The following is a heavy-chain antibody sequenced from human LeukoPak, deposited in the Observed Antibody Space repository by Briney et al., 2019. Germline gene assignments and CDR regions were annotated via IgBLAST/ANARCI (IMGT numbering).Heavy chain of an antibody. CDR3: ARDRGYSYGTPDGFDY. D-gene: IGHD5-18*01. CDR1: GFTFSSYA. CDR2: ISGSGGST. J-gene: IGHJ4*02. Sequence: GGSLRLSCAASGFTFSSYAMSWVRQAPGKGLEWVSAISGSGGSTYYADSVKGRFTISRDNSKNTLYLQMNSLRAEDTAVYYCARDRGYSYGTPDGFDYWGQGTLVTVSS. V-gene: IGHV3-23*01.